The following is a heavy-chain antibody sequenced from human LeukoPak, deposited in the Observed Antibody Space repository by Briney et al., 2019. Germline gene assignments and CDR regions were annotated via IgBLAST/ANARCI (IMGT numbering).Heavy chain of an antibody. D-gene: IGHD2-2*01. CDR3: ATQLYCSSTSCLYGWFDP. Sequence: SVKVSCKASGGTFSSYAISWVRQAPGQGLEWMGGIIPIFGTANYAQKFQGRVTITADESTSTAYMELSSLRSEDTAVYYCATQLYCSSTSCLYGWFDPWGQGTLVTVSS. CDR1: GGTFSSYA. J-gene: IGHJ5*02. CDR2: IIPIFGTA. V-gene: IGHV1-69*13.